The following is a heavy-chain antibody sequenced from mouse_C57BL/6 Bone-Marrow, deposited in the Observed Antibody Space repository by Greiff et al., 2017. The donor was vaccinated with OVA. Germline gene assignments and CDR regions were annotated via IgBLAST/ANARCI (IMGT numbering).Heavy chain of an antibody. V-gene: IGHV10-1*01. CDR3: VYDGSPYFDY. D-gene: IGHD2-3*01. J-gene: IGHJ2*01. CDR2: IRSKSNNYAT. Sequence: EVQGVESGGGLVQPKGSLKLSCAASGFSFNTYAMNWVRQAPGKGLEWVARIRSKSNNYATYYADSVKDRFTISRDDSESMLYLQMNNLKTEDTAMYYCVYDGSPYFDYWGQGTTLTVSS. CDR1: GFSFNTYA.